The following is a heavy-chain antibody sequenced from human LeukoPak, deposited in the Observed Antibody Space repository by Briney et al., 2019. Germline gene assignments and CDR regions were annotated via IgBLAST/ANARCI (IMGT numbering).Heavy chain of an antibody. J-gene: IGHJ4*02. CDR1: GFTFSGYA. Sequence: GGSLRLSCSASGFTFSGYAMSCGRRAPAKVLEWVSSICRNDNRPYYADSVKGRFAIPRDKSKNTLYLQMNSLGAEDTAVYYCAKRDMLTAYYYYFDYWGQGTLVTVSS. CDR3: AKRDMLTAYYYYFDY. D-gene: IGHD3-9*01. V-gene: IGHV3-23*05. CDR2: ICRNDNRP.